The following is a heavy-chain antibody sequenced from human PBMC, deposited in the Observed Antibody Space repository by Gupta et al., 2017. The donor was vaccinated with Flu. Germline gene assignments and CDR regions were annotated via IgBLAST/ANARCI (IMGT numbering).Heavy chain of an antibody. CDR2: MYWHGDE. V-gene: IGHV2-5*04. CDR1: GLSLDTIRVS. Sequence: QITLMESGPTQVNPPQTLTLTCPFSGLSLDTIRVSVGWVRQPPGKGLEWLTFMYWHGDERYNPSLRNRLTITKDSAKSQVVLKMTNLDPVDTGTYYCAKMDHSDPYFFDYWGQGIPVTVS. J-gene: IGHJ4*02. CDR3: AKMDHSDPYFFDY. D-gene: IGHD4-17*01.